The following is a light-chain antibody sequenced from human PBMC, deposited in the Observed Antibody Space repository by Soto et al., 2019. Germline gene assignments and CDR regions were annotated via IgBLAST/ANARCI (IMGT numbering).Light chain of an antibody. CDR1: QSISSW. CDR2: KAS. V-gene: IGKV1-5*03. CDR3: QQALT. J-gene: IGKJ4*01. Sequence: DIQMTQSPSTLSASVGDRVTITCRASQSISSWLAWYQQKPGKAPKLLIYKASSLESGVPSRFSGSGSGTEFTLTISRLQPDDFATYYCQQALTFGGGTKVEIK.